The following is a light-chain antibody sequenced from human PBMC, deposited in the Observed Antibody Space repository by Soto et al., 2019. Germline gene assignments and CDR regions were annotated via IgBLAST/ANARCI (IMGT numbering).Light chain of an antibody. J-gene: IGLJ1*01. CDR3: ASYAGTKLFV. CDR1: SSDIGAYDF. Sequence: QSVLTQPPTASGTPGQSLIVSCTGTSSDIGAYDFVSWYQQRPGKAPKLVIYEVTKRPSGVPDRFSGSKSGSTASLTVSGLQADDEADYYCASYAGTKLFVFGSGTKVTVL. V-gene: IGLV2-8*01. CDR2: EVT.